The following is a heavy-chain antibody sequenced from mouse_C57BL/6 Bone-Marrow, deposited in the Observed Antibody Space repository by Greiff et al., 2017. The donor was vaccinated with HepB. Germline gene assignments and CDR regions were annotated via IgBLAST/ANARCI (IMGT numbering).Heavy chain of an antibody. D-gene: IGHD1-1*01. CDR2: INPISGYT. J-gene: IGHJ2*01. V-gene: IGHV1-7*01. CDR3: ARHYYGSSYDY. Sequence: QVQLKQSGAELAKPGASVKLSCKASGYTFTSYWMHWVKQRPGQGLEWIGYINPISGYTKYNQKFKDKATLTADKSSSTAYMQLSSLTYEDSAVYYCARHYYGSSYDYWGQGTTLTVSS. CDR1: GYTFTSYW.